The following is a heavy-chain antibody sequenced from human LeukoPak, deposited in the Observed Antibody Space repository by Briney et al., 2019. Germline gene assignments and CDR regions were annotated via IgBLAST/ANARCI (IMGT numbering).Heavy chain of an antibody. CDR3: ATNDYGDYGWFDP. J-gene: IGHJ5*02. D-gene: IGHD4-17*01. V-gene: IGHV1-2*02. CDR1: GYTFTGYY. Sequence: ALVKVSCKASGYTFTGYYMHWVRQAPGQGLEWMGWINPNSGGTNYAQKFQGRVTMTRDTSISTAYMELSRLRSDDTAVYYCATNDYGDYGWFDPWGQGTLVTVSS. CDR2: INPNSGGT.